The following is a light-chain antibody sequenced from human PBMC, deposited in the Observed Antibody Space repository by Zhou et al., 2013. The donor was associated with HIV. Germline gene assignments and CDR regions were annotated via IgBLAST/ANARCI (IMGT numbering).Light chain of an antibody. J-gene: IGKJ1*01. V-gene: IGKV1-5*03. CDR1: QSIGTW. Sequence: DIQMTQSPSTLSASVGDRVTITCRASQSIGTWLAWYQHKAGKAPKLLIYRASSLQSGVPPRFSGSGSGTEFTLTISSLQPDDFATFYCQNXDNYVWAFGQGTKVEIK. CDR3: QNXDNYVWA. CDR2: RAS.